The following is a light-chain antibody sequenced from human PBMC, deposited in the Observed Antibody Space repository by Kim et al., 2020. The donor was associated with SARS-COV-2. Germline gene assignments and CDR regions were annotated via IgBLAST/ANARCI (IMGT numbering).Light chain of an antibody. V-gene: IGKV1-16*02. J-gene: IGKJ4*01. Sequence: ASVGDRVTITCRASQDISNYLAWFQQKPAKAPKSLIYGASSLQSGVPSKFSGSGSGTDFTLTITSLQPEDFATYYCQQYHSYPPTFGGGTKVDIK. CDR1: QDISNY. CDR3: QQYHSYPPT. CDR2: GAS.